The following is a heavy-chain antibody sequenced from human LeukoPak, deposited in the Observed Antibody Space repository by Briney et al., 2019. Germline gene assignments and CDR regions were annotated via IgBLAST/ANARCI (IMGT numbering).Heavy chain of an antibody. D-gene: IGHD2-15*01. Sequence: QPGGSLRLSCAASGFTFSTHWMHWVRQAPGKGLVWVSRINSDGSSTNYADSVKGRFTISRDNAKNTLYLQMNSLRAEDTAVYYCTRDRRIPLFCSGGNCYRRDFDYWGQGILVTVSS. CDR1: GFTFSTHW. CDR2: INSDGSST. V-gene: IGHV3-74*01. CDR3: TRDRRIPLFCSGGNCYRRDFDY. J-gene: IGHJ4*02.